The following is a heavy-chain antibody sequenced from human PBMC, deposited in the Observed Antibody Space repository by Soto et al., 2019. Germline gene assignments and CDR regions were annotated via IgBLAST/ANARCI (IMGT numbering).Heavy chain of an antibody. CDR1: GGSISSSSYY. D-gene: IGHD4-4*01. V-gene: IGHV4-39*01. Sequence: SETLSLTCTVSGGSISSSSYYWGWIRQPPGKGLEWIGSIYYSGSTYYNPSLKSRVTISVDTSKNQFSLKLSYVTAADTAVYYCASQGGNYEEYYFDYWVQGTLVTVS. J-gene: IGHJ4*02. CDR3: ASQGGNYEEYYFDY. CDR2: IYYSGST.